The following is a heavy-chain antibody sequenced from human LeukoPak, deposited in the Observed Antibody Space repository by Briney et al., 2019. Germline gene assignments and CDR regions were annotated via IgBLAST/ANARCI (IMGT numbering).Heavy chain of an antibody. J-gene: IGHJ4*02. Sequence: SETLSLTCTVSGGSISNFYWSWIRQTAGKTLEWIGRIYSSGSTNYNPSLKSRVTMSLDTSKNQFSLKLSSVTAADTAVYFCARETTGAGTARPFDYWGQGTLVTVSS. D-gene: IGHD6-13*01. CDR3: ARETTGAGTARPFDY. CDR1: GGSISNFY. CDR2: IYSSGST. V-gene: IGHV4-4*07.